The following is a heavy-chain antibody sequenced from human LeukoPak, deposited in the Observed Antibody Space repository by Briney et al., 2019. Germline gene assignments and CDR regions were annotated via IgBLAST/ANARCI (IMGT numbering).Heavy chain of an antibody. Sequence: PGGSLRLSCAASGFTVSSYYMSWVRRAPGKGLEWVSLIYSGGGTYYADSVKGRFTISRDNSKNTLCLQMNSLRAEDTAVYYCARGAYGSGSYYDYWGQGTLVTVSS. CDR1: GFTVSSYY. D-gene: IGHD3-10*01. V-gene: IGHV3-53*01. J-gene: IGHJ4*02. CDR3: ARGAYGSGSYYDY. CDR2: IYSGGGT.